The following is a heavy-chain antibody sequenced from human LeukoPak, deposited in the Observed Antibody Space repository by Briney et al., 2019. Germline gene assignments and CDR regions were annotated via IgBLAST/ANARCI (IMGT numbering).Heavy chain of an antibody. CDR2: ISSSSGDT. V-gene: IGHV3-23*01. Sequence: GGSLRLSCAASGFTFNSYAKGWVRQAPGKGLEWVSTISSSSGDTYYADSVKGRLTVSRDNSKNTLYLQMNGLRAEDTAVYYCAKDLGETQNCGGDCYSRYYFDYWGQGTLVTVSS. CDR1: GFTFNSYA. J-gene: IGHJ4*02. CDR3: AKDLGETQNCGGDCYSRYYFDY. D-gene: IGHD2-21*01.